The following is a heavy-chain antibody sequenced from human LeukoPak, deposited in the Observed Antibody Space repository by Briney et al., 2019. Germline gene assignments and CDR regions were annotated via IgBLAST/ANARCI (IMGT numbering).Heavy chain of an antibody. CDR1: GYPIGLDYY. CDR2: FHRGRI. J-gene: IGHJ5*02. V-gene: IGHV4-38-2*02. CDR3: ARAPSSYESGNGYPNLGWLDP. Sequence: SETLSLTCKVSGYPIGLDYYWVWVRQAPGRGLQWIGGFHRGRIQYNSALKSRVTISIDSSKNQFSLRMWPVTAADTAFYFCARAPSSYESGNGYPNLGWLDPWGQGALVILSS. D-gene: IGHD5-24*01.